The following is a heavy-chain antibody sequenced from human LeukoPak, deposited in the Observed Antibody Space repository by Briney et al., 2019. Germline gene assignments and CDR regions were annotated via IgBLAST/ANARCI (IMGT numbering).Heavy chain of an antibody. V-gene: IGHV4-61*02. Sequence: PSETLSLTCSVSGTSINRGTHYWSWVRQAAGKGLEWIGRVYATGNTNYNPSLKSRVTISVDTSKNQFSLKLSSVTAADTAVYYCAREGRAYCSGGSCSTLRYYYYMDVWGKGTTVTVSS. J-gene: IGHJ6*03. CDR3: AREGRAYCSGGSCSTLRYYYYMDV. CDR1: GTSINRGTHY. D-gene: IGHD2-15*01. CDR2: VYATGNT.